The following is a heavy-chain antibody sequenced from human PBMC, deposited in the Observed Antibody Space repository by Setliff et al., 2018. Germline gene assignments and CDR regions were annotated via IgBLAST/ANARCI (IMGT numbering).Heavy chain of an antibody. V-gene: IGHV4-39*07. CDR3: ARVRRVVIAYYYYMDV. CDR2: IYYSGST. Sequence: SETLSLTCTVSGGSISSSSYYWGWIRQPPGKGLEWIGSIYYSGSTYYNPSLKSRVTISVDTSKNQFSLKLSSVTAADTAVYYCARVRRVVIAYYYYMDVWG. D-gene: IGHD2-21*01. CDR1: GGSISSSSYY. J-gene: IGHJ6*03.